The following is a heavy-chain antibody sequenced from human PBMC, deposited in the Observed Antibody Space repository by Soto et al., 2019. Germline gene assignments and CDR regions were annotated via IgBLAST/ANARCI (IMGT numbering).Heavy chain of an antibody. Sequence: EVHLVESGGGSVQPGGSLKLSCAGSGFAFSSYWIHWVRQVPGKGLVWVSRINGDGSTTRYADSVRGRFTISRDNARDTLYLQMNSLRAGDTSIYYGARVGQGGYYFDYWGQGTLVTVSS. V-gene: IGHV3-74*01. D-gene: IGHD3-16*01. CDR2: INGDGSTT. CDR1: GFAFSSYW. CDR3: ARVGQGGYYFDY. J-gene: IGHJ4*02.